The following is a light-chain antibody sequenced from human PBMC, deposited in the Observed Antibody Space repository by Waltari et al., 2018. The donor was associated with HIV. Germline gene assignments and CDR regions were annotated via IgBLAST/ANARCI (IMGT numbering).Light chain of an antibody. CDR2: GNT. CDR1: SSNIGAGFA. Sequence: QSVLTQPPSVSGAPGPRVTISCTGSSSNIGAGFAVPSYQQVPGTAPKLLIYGNTNRPSGVPDRFSGSKSGTSASLAITGLQAEDESDYYCQSYDSSLSGSVFGGGTKLTVL. J-gene: IGLJ2*01. CDR3: QSYDSSLSGSV. V-gene: IGLV1-40*01.